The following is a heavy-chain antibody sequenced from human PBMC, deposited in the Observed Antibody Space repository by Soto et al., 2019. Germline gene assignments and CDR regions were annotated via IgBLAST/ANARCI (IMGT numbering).Heavy chain of an antibody. J-gene: IGHJ4*02. Sequence: LRLSCTASGFTFSNYAMNWVRQAPGKGLEWISYISSSSSTIHYADSVKGRFTISRDNAKDSLSLQMNSLRDEDTAVYYCARIRDGYNYDWDYCRQGTLVTVSS. CDR3: ARIRDGYNYDWDY. CDR2: ISSSSSTI. V-gene: IGHV3-48*02. D-gene: IGHD5-18*01. CDR1: GFTFSNYA.